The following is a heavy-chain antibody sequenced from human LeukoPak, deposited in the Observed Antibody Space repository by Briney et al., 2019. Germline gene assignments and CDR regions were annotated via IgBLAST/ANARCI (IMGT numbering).Heavy chain of an antibody. CDR3: ANRPVDYYYGMDV. J-gene: IGHJ6*02. CDR2: ITTGGPNT. V-gene: IGHV3-23*01. D-gene: IGHD6-19*01. CDR1: GFTFSSYT. Sequence: GGSLRLSCTASGFTFSSYTMSWFRQAPGKGLRWVSTITTGGPNTYYADSVKGRFTVSRDNSKNTLYLQMNSLRAEDTAVYYCANRPVDYYYGMDVWGQGTTVAVSS.